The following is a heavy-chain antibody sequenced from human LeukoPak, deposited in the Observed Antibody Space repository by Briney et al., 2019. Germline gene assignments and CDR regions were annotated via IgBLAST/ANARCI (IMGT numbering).Heavy chain of an antibody. D-gene: IGHD6-13*01. V-gene: IGHV3-13*01. CDR2: IGTAGDT. CDR3: ARQLVGGYGMDV. Sequence: GGSLRLSCAASGFTLSNYDMHWVRQATGKGLEWVSAIGTAGDTYYPGSVKGRFTISRENAKNSLYLQMNSLRAGDTAVYYCARQLVGGYGMDVWGQGTTVTVSS. CDR1: GFTLSNYD. J-gene: IGHJ6*02.